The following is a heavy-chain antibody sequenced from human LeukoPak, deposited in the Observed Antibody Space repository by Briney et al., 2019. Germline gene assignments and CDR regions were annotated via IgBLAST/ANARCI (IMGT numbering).Heavy chain of an antibody. CDR2: IYPGDSDT. Sequence: GESLKISCKGSGYSFTGYWIAWVRQMPGKGLEWMGVIYPGDSDTRYSPSFQGQVSISADKSISTAYLQWSSLKASDTAMYYCARFFPPRYDTSGYLDYWGQGTLITVSS. CDR1: GYSFTGYW. CDR3: ARFFPPRYDTSGYLDY. V-gene: IGHV5-51*01. J-gene: IGHJ4*02. D-gene: IGHD3-22*01.